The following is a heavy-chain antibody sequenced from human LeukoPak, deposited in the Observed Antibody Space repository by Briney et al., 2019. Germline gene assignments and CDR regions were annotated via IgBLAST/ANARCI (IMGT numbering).Heavy chain of an antibody. Sequence: SQTLSLTCAISGDSVSSNSAAWNWIRQSPSRGLEWLGRTYYRSKWYNDYAVSVKSRITINPDTSKNQFSLQLNSVTPEDTAVYYCARDRGEWIYANYDYYMDVWGKGTTVTISS. CDR3: ARDRGEWIYANYDYYMDV. CDR1: GDSVSSNSAA. J-gene: IGHJ6*03. D-gene: IGHD5-12*01. V-gene: IGHV6-1*01. CDR2: TYYRSKWYN.